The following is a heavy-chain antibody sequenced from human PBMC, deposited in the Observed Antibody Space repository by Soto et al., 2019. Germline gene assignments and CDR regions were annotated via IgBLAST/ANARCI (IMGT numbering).Heavy chain of an antibody. D-gene: IGHD6-13*01. Sequence: QVQLVESGGGVVQPGRSLRLSCAASGFTLSTFGMHWVRQAPGTGLEWVAVIWFDESNKYYADSVKGRFTISRDNSKNTLYLQMSSLRAEDTAVYYCAGGLSGYFDYWGQGTLVTVSS. J-gene: IGHJ4*02. CDR1: GFTLSTFG. V-gene: IGHV3-33*01. CDR2: IWFDESNK. CDR3: AGGLSGYFDY.